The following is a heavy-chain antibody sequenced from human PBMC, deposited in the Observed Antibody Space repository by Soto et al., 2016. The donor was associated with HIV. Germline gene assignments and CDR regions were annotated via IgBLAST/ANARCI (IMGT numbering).Heavy chain of an antibody. V-gene: IGHV3-66*01. CDR3: AKGDYDILTRSYIKDYYYYGMDV. CDR1: EFTVSSYY. CDR2: IYSDGNT. Sequence: ELVESGGGLVQPGESLRLSCAASEFTVSSYYMNWVRQAPGKGLEWVSVIYSDGNTYYADSVKGRFTISRDNSKNTLYLQMNSLRAEDTAVYYCAKGDYDILTRSYIKDYYYYGMDVWGQGTAVTVSS. D-gene: IGHD3-9*01. J-gene: IGHJ6*02.